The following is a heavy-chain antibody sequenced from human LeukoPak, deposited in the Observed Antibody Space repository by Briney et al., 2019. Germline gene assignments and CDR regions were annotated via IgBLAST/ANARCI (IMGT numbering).Heavy chain of an antibody. CDR2: IIPIFGTA. D-gene: IGHD2-2*01. Sequence: ASVKVSCKASGGTFSSYAISWVRQAPGQGLEWMGGIIPIFGTANHAQKFQGRVTITADESTSTAYMELSSLRSEDTAVYYCARDGEYQLLHPYYYYMDVWGKGTTVTVSS. CDR1: GGTFSSYA. J-gene: IGHJ6*03. V-gene: IGHV1-69*13. CDR3: ARDGEYQLLHPYYYYMDV.